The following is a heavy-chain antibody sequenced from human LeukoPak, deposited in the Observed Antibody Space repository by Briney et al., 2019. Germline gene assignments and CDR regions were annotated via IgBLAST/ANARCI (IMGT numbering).Heavy chain of an antibody. CDR2: IYHSGST. D-gene: IGHD3-22*01. CDR3: AGVPYDSSGYYYGPQSY. J-gene: IGHJ4*02. Sequence: SGTLSLTCAVSGGSISSSNWWSWVRQPPGKGLEWIGEIYHSGSTNYNPSLKSRVTISVDKSKNQFSLKLSSVTAADTAVYHCAGVPYDSSGYYYGPQSYWGQGTLVTVSS. CDR1: GGSISSSNW. V-gene: IGHV4-4*02.